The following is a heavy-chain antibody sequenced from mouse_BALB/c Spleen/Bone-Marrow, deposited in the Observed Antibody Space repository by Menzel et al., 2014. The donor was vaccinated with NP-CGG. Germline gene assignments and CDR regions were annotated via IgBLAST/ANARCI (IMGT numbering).Heavy chain of an antibody. D-gene: IGHD2-5*01. J-gene: IGHJ2*01. CDR1: GYSFTNYY. V-gene: IGHV1-63*02. CDR2: IYPGGGYT. CDR3: ARDNNYKDFFGY. Sequence: QVQLQQSGTELVRPGTSVIISCKASGYSFTNYYLGWVKQRLGHGLEWIGDIYPGGGYTDYSERFKGKATLTADTSSSTAYMHLSSLTSEDSAVYFCARDNNYKDFFGYWGQGTTLTVSS.